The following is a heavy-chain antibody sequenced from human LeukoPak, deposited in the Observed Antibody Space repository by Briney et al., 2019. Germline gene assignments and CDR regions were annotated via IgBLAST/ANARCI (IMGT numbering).Heavy chain of an antibody. V-gene: IGHV3-23*01. CDR1: GFTFSSYA. J-gene: IGHJ4*02. CDR2: LCGSGGMT. Sequence: GGSLRLSCAASGFTFSSYAMSWVRQAPRQGLELVSTLCGSGGMTYYANSVKGRVTISRDNSKNTLYLQMNSLRAEDTAVYHCAKGSYYYDSADYFDYWGQGTLVTVSS. D-gene: IGHD3-22*01. CDR3: AKGSYYYDSADYFDY.